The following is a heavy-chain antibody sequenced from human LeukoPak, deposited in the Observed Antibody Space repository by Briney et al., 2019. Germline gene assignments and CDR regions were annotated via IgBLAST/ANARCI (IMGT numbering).Heavy chain of an antibody. Sequence: GGSLRLSCAASGFTFSSYATSWVRQAPGKGLEWVSAISGSGGSTYYADSVKGRFTISRDNSKNTLYPQMNSLRAEDTAVYYCAKDRLSGIQLWGTVGYFDYWGQGTLVTVSS. CDR3: AKDRLSGIQLWGTVGYFDY. J-gene: IGHJ4*02. D-gene: IGHD5-18*01. V-gene: IGHV3-23*01. CDR1: GFTFSSYA. CDR2: ISGSGGST.